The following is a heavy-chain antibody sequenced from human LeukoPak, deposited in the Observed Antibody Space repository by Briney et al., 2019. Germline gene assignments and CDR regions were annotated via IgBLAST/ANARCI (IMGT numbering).Heavy chain of an antibody. CDR3: ARVVSGYDQIIDY. CDR2: IYYSGST. J-gene: IGHJ4*02. V-gene: IGHV4-39*07. Sequence: SETLSLTCTVSGGSISSSSYYWGWIRQPPGKGLEWIGSIYYSGSTYYNPSLKSRVTISVDTSKNQFSLKLSSVTAADTAVYYCARVVSGYDQIIDYWGQGTLVTVSS. CDR1: GGSISSSSYY. D-gene: IGHD5-12*01.